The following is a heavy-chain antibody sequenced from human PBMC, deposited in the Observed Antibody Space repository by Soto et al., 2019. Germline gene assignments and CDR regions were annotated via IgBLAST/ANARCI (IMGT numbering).Heavy chain of an antibody. V-gene: IGHV3-15*07. CDR2: IKSKNDGGII. Sequence: EVQLVESGGDLVKPGGSLRLSCAVSDYNFNNAWMNCVRQAPGKGLEWVGRIKSKNDGGIIDYAAPVNGRFIISRDDSKNTLYLQMTSLKIEDTAVYYCATDGRWSAHWGQGTLVTVSS. CDR1: DYNFNNAW. J-gene: IGHJ4*02. D-gene: IGHD3-3*01. CDR3: ATDGRWSAH.